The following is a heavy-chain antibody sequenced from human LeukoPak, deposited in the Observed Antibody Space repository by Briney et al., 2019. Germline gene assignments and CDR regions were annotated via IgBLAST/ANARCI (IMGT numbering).Heavy chain of an antibody. CDR3: VLISHGSFAN. CDR2: SASKSEGGTT. CDR1: GFIFNNGW. J-gene: IGHJ4*02. D-gene: IGHD3-10*01. V-gene: IGHV3-15*04. Sequence: KPGGSLRLSCAASGFIFNNGWMSWVRQAPGKGLEWVGRSASKSEGGTTDLAAPMKGRFTISRDDSENTVFLHLNSLEIEDTALYYCVLISHGSFANWSQGALVTVSS.